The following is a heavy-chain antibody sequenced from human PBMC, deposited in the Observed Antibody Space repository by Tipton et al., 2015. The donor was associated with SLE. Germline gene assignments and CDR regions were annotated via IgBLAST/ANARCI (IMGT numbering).Heavy chain of an antibody. CDR2: IYYSGST. Sequence: TLSLTCTVSGGSISSSSYYWGWIRQPPGKGLEWIGSIYYSGSTNYNPSLKSRVTISVDTSKNQFSLKLSSVTAADTAVYYCARGQNGITMVQGVVFDYWGQGTLVTVSS. V-gene: IGHV4-39*07. CDR1: GGSISSSSYY. J-gene: IGHJ4*02. CDR3: ARGQNGITMVQGVVFDY. D-gene: IGHD3-10*01.